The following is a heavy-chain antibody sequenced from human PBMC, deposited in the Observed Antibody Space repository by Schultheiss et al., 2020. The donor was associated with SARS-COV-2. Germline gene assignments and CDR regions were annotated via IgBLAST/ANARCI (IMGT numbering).Heavy chain of an antibody. D-gene: IGHD2-15*01. J-gene: IGHJ6*02. CDR1: GGSISSYY. CDR3: ARDARGYCSGGSCYSGYYYYGMDV. CDR2: IYYSGST. V-gene: IGHV4-59*12. Sequence: SETLSLTCTVSGGSISSYYWSWIRQPPGKGLEWIGYIYYSGSTNYNPSLKSRVTISLDKSKNQFSLKLSSVTAADTAVYYCARDARGYCSGGSCYSGYYYYGMDVWGQGTTVTVSS.